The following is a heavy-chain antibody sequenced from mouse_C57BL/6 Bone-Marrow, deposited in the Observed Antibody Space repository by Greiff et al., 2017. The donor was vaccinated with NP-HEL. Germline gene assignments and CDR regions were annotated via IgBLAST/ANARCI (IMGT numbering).Heavy chain of an antibody. CDR3: ARRTGWFAY. J-gene: IGHJ3*01. V-gene: IGHV5-6*02. CDR1: GFTFSSYG. Sequence: EVMLVESGGDFVKPGGSLKLSCAASGFTFSSYGMSWVRQTPDKRLEWVATISSGGSYTYYPDSVKGRFTISRDNAKNTLYLQMSSLKSEDTAMYYCARRTGWFAYWGQGTLVTVSA. CDR2: ISSGGSYT.